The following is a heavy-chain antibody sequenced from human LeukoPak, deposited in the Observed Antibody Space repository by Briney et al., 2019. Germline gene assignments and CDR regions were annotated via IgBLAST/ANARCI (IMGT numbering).Heavy chain of an antibody. Sequence: SVRLSCKASGGTFSSYAISWVRQAPGQGLEWMGGIIPNFGTANYSHKFQGRVTITADESTSTAYMELSSLRSEDTAVYYCARAWGRSYCGGDCYYGAFDIWGQGTMLTDSS. CDR2: IIPNFGTA. D-gene: IGHD2-21*02. CDR1: GGTFSSYA. V-gene: IGHV1-69*13. CDR3: ARAWGRSYCGGDCYYGAFDI. J-gene: IGHJ3*02.